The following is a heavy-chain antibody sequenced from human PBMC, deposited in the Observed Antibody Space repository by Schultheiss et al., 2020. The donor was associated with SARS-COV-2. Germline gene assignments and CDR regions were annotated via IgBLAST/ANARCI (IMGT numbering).Heavy chain of an antibody. CDR2: INGDSSTI. J-gene: IGHJ4*02. V-gene: IGHV3-48*02. D-gene: IGHD3-9*01. CDR3: ASHPGSDWFHY. CDR1: GFTFSTYT. Sequence: GESLKISCAASGFTFSTYTMTWVRQAPGKGLEWVSYINGDSSTIFYADSVKGRFTISRDNAKNSLYLQMNSLRDEDTAVYFCASHPGSDWFHYWGQGTLVTVSS.